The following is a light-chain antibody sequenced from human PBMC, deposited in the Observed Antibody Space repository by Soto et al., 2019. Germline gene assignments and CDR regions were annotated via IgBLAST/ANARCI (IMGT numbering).Light chain of an antibody. V-gene: IGLV2-14*01. CDR3: NSYATGNTRV. CDR1: SSDIGDYDY. Sequence: QSALTQPASVSGSPGQSITISCTGSSSDIGDYDYVPWYQQHPGKAPKVLISEVSNRPSGVSNRFSGSKSGNTASLTISGLQAEDEADYYCNSYATGNTRVFGTGTK. CDR2: EVS. J-gene: IGLJ1*01.